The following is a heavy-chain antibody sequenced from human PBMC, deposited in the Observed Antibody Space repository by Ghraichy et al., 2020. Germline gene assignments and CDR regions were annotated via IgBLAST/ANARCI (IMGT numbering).Heavy chain of an antibody. Sequence: SETLSLTCTVSGGSISSTAYYWAWIRQPPGKGLEWIGSFYYSGGTYYSPTLKSRVTISADMSKNQVSLRLRSVTAADTAVYYCTRRRDVLPLRNQIDHWGHGTLVVVAS. J-gene: IGHJ5*02. CDR1: GGSISSTAYY. D-gene: IGHD1-14*01. V-gene: IGHV4-39*01. CDR2: FYYSGGT. CDR3: TRRRDVLPLRNQIDH.